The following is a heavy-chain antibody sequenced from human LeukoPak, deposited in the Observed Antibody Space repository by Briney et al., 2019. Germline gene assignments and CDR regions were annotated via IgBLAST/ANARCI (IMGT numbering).Heavy chain of an antibody. J-gene: IGHJ4*02. CDR1: GGSFSGYY. D-gene: IGHD2-15*01. Sequence: PSETLSLTCAVYGGSFSGYYWSWIRQPPGKGLEWIGEINHSGSTNYNPSLKSRVTISVDTSKNQFTLKLSSVTAADTAVYYCARGGYSSGLCGRSKLCTYYFDYWGQGTLLTVSS. V-gene: IGHV4-34*01. CDR3: ARGGYSSGLCGRSKLCTYYFDY. CDR2: INHSGST.